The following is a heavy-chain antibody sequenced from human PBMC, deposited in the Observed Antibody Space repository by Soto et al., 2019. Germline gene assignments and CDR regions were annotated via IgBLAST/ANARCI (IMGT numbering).Heavy chain of an antibody. J-gene: IGHJ4*02. Sequence: SVKVYCKNSGYTFIVYYRHGVLQDAGQGLDWMGCINPNSGGTNYAQKLQGRVTMTTDTSTSTAYMELRSLRSDDTAVYYCARVGRQSNPPEIDWGQGTLVTVSS. V-gene: IGHV1-2*02. CDR2: INPNSGGT. D-gene: IGHD2-15*01. CDR1: GYTFIVYY. CDR3: ARVGRQSNPPEID.